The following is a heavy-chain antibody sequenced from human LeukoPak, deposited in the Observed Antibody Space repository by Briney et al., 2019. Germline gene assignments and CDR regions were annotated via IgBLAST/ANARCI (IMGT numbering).Heavy chain of an antibody. CDR3: AREAPPRRYYGSGSYGMDV. CDR1: GYTFTSYG. J-gene: IGHJ6*04. V-gene: IGHV1-18*04. D-gene: IGHD3-10*01. CDR2: ISAYNGNT. Sequence: ASVKVSCKASGYTFTSYGISWVRQAPGQGLEWMGWISAYNGNTNYAQKLQGRVTMTTDTSTSTAYMELRSLRSDDTAVYYCAREAPPRRYYGSGSYGMDVWGKGATVTVSS.